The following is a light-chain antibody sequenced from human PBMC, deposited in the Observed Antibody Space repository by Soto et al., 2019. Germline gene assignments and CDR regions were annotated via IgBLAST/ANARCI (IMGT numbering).Light chain of an antibody. CDR1: SSDVGSYYL. CDR3: CSYAGSNTLV. CDR2: GVS. Sequence: QSALTQPASVSGSPGQSITISCTGTSSDVGSYYLVSWYQQHPGKAPKLIIYGVSNRPSGVSNRFSGSKSGNTASLTISGLQAEDEADYSCCSYAGSNTLVFGGGTKVTVL. V-gene: IGLV2-23*02. J-gene: IGLJ2*01.